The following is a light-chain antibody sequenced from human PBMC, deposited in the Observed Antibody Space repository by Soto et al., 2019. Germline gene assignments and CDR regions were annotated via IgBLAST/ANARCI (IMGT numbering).Light chain of an antibody. CDR2: AAP. CDR1: QSISNH. V-gene: IGKV1-39*01. Sequence: DIQMTQSPSSLSSSVGDRFIITCRASQSISNHLNWYQQKPGKAPKLLIFAAPSLQSGVPSRFSGSRSGPDFTLTISSLQPEDFATYYCQQSYSSPPTFGQGTKVDI. CDR3: QQSYSSPPT. J-gene: IGKJ1*01.